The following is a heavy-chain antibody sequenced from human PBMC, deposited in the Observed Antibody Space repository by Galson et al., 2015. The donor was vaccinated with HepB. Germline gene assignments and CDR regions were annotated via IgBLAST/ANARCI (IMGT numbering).Heavy chain of an antibody. Sequence: SVKVSCKASGFTFTSSAVQWVRQARGQRLEWIGWIVVGSGNTNYAQKFQERVTITRDMSTSTAYMELSSLRSEDTAVYYCAADTPGVGGLRYFGLWGRGTLVTVSS. V-gene: IGHV1-58*01. J-gene: IGHJ2*01. CDR3: AADTPGVGGLRYFGL. CDR2: IVVGSGNT. CDR1: GFTFTSSA. D-gene: IGHD3-10*01.